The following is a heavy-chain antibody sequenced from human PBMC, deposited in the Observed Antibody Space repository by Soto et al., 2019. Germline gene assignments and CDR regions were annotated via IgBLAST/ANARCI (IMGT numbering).Heavy chain of an antibody. CDR3: AREFRPVMWGGDCYRYYFDY. D-gene: IGHD2-21*02. CDR2: IWYDGSNK. V-gene: IGHV3-33*01. CDR1: GFTFSSYG. J-gene: IGHJ4*02. Sequence: QVQLVESGGGVVQPGRSLRLSCAASGFTFSSYGMHWVRQAPGKGLEWVAVIWYDGSNKYYADSVKGRFTISRDNSKNTLYLQMNSLRAEDTAVYYCAREFRPVMWGGDCYRYYFDYWGQGTLVTVSS.